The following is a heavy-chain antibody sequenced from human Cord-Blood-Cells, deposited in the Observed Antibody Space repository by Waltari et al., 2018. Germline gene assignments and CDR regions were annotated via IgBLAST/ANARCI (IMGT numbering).Heavy chain of an antibody. CDR1: GFTFSDYY. Sequence: GGGLVKPGGSLRLSCAASGFTFSDYYMSWIRQAPGKGLEWVPYISSSGSTIYYADSVKSRFTISSDNAKNSLYLQMNSLRAEETAVYYCARDSQYYGSGSYYNYLGQGTLVTVSS. D-gene: IGHD3-10*01. J-gene: IGHJ4*02. CDR2: ISSSGSTI. CDR3: ARDSQYYGSGSYYNY. V-gene: IGHV3-11*01.